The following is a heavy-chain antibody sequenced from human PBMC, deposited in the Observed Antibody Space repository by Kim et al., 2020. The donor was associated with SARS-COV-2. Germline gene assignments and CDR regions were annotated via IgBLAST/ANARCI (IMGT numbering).Heavy chain of an antibody. CDR3: ARGGQYISGLPAPFDY. CDR2: IYSSGSA. J-gene: IGHJ4*02. CDR1: GFTVSNYY. V-gene: IGHV3-66*01. Sequence: GGSLRLSCVASGFTVSNYYMNWVRQAPGKGLEWVSVIYSSGSAYYADSVKGRFTISRDNSKNTLYFQMDSLTTEDTAVYYCARGGQYISGLPAPFDYWGQGTLVTVSS. D-gene: IGHD5-18*01.